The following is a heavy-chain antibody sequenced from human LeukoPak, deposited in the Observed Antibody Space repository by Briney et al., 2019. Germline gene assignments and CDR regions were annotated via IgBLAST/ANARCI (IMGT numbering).Heavy chain of an antibody. V-gene: IGHV4-34*01. J-gene: IGHJ3*02. Sequence: SETLSLTCAVYGGSFSGYYWSWIRQPPGKGLEWIGEINHSGSTNYNPSLKSRVTISVDTSKNQFSLKLSSVTAPDTAVYYCARPRQWLVRAPDAFDIWGQGTMVTVSS. CDR2: INHSGST. D-gene: IGHD6-19*01. CDR1: GGSFSGYY. CDR3: ARPRQWLVRAPDAFDI.